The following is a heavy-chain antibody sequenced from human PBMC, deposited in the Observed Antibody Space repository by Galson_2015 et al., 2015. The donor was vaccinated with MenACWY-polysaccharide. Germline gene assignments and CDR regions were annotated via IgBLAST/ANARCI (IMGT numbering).Heavy chain of an antibody. D-gene: IGHD5-24*01. CDR2: INGAGSTT. CDR3: ARGGDGYVFFDY. J-gene: IGHJ4*02. Sequence: SLRLSCAASEFTFSGYWMHWVRHAPGKGLGWVSRINGAGSTTSCADSVKGRFTISRDNAQHMLYLQMNSLRAEDTAVYYCARGGDGYVFFDYWGQGTLVTVSS. V-gene: IGHV3-74*01. CDR1: EFTFSGYW.